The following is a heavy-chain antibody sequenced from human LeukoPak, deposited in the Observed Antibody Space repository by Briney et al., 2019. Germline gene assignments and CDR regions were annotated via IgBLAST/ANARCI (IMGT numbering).Heavy chain of an antibody. V-gene: IGHV1-8*03. CDR1: GYTFTSYD. CDR3: ARGHSGWLYDVFDM. D-gene: IGHD6-19*01. J-gene: IGHJ3*02. CDR2: MNPNSGNT. Sequence: ASVKVSCKASGYTFTSYDINWVRQATGQGLEWMGRMNPNSGNTGYAQKFQGRVTTTRNTSISTAYMELSSLRSEDTAVYYCARGHSGWLYDVFDMWGQGTMVIVSS.